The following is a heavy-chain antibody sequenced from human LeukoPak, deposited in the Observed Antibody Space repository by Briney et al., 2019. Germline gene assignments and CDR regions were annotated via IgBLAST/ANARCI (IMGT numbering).Heavy chain of an antibody. CDR3: ARVRKGYDYVWGSRDYYLDY. J-gene: IGHJ4*02. CDR2: IEQDGSEK. V-gene: IGHV3-7*01. Sequence: PGGSLRPSCVASGFTFSNYWMTWVRQAPGKGLEWVANIEQDGSEKYSVDSVKGRFTISRDNAKNSLYLQMNSLRGEDTAVYYCARVRKGYDYVWGSRDYYLDYWGQGTLVTVSS. CDR1: GFTFSNYW. D-gene: IGHD3-16*01.